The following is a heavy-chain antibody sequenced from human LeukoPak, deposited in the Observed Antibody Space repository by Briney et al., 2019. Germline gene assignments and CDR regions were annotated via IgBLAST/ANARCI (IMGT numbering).Heavy chain of an antibody. CDR3: AKDSKSGSYSDY. V-gene: IGHV3-23*01. Sequence: GGSLRLSCAASGFTFSSYAMSWVRQAPGKGLEWVSAISGSGGSAYYADSVKGRFTISRDNSKNTLYLQMNSLRAEDTAVYYCAKDSKSGSYSDYWGQGTLVTVSP. J-gene: IGHJ4*02. CDR1: GFTFSSYA. CDR2: ISGSGGSA. D-gene: IGHD1-26*01.